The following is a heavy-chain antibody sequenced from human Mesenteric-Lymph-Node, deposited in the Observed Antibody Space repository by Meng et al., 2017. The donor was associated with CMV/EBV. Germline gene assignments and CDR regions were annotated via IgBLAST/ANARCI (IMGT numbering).Heavy chain of an antibody. CDR1: GFTFSNYG. V-gene: IGHV3-30*02. J-gene: IGHJ4*02. CDR2: IRYDGGMK. CDR3: ASRGLYCSSTSCYGY. D-gene: IGHD2-2*01. Sequence: GESLKISCAASGFTFSNYGIHWVRQAPGKGLEWLTFIRYDGGMKYYTDSVKGRFTISRDNSKNTLYLQMNSLRAEDTAVYSCASRGLYCSSTSCYGYWGQGTLVTVSS.